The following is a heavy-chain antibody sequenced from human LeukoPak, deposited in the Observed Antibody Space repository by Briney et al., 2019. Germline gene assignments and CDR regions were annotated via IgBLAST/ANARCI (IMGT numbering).Heavy chain of an antibody. D-gene: IGHD3-3*01. CDR3: TTQKGVGRFLEWFSYFDY. Sequence: GGSLRLSCAASGFTFSNAWMSWVRQAPGKGLEWVGRIKSKTDGGTTDYAAPVKGRFTISRDDSKNTPYLQMNSLKTEDTAVYYCTTQKGVGRFLEWFSYFDYWGQGTLVTVSS. J-gene: IGHJ4*02. CDR2: IKSKTDGGTT. V-gene: IGHV3-15*01. CDR1: GFTFSNAW.